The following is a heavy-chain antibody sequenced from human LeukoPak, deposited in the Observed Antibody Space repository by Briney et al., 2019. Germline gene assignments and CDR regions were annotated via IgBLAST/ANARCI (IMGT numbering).Heavy chain of an antibody. CDR1: GFTFSSYA. CDR2: ISGSGGST. CDR3: AKDLAGREVEQWLVRVRYLVDY. D-gene: IGHD6-19*01. V-gene: IGHV3-23*01. Sequence: PGGSLRLSCAASGFTFSSYAMSWVRQAPGKGLEWVSAISGSGGSTYYADSVKGRFTISRDNSKNTLYLQMNSLRAEDTAVYYCAKDLAGREVEQWLVRVRYLVDYWGQGTLVTVSS. J-gene: IGHJ4*02.